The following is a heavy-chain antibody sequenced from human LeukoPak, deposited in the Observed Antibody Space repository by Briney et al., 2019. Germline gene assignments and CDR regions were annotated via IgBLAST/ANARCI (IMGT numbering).Heavy chain of an antibody. CDR2: IYYSGST. CDR3: ARSTGSGYDTGYYFDY. CDR1: GGSISSSSYY. J-gene: IGHJ4*02. D-gene: IGHD5-12*01. V-gene: IGHV4-39*01. Sequence: SETLSLTCTVSGGSISSSSYYWGWIRQPPGKGLEWIGSIYYSGSTYYNPSLKSRVTISVDTSKNQFSLKLSSVTAADTAVYYCARSTGSGYDTGYYFDYSGQGTLVTVSS.